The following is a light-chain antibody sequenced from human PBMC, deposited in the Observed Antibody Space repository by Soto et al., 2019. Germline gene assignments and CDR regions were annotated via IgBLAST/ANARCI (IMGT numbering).Light chain of an antibody. CDR1: QSVSSN. CDR2: GAS. V-gene: IGKV3-15*01. J-gene: IGKJ5*01. Sequence: EIVMTQSLATLSVSPGERATLSCSASQSVSSNLAWYQQKPGQAPRLLIYGASTRATGIPARFSGSGSGTEFTLTISSLQSEDFAVYYCQQYNTWPPITFGQGTRLENK. CDR3: QQYNTWPPIT.